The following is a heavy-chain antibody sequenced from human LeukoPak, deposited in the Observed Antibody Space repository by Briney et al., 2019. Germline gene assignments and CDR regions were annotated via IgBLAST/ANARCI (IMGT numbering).Heavy chain of an antibody. D-gene: IGHD3-9*01. CDR3: ARGNRRDILTGRTSPTYYFDY. V-gene: IGHV4-4*07. Sequence: SETLSLTCTVSGGSISSYYWSWIRQPAGKGLEWIGRIYTSGSTNYNPSLKSRVTMSVDTSKNQFSLKLSSVTAADAAVYYCARGNRRDILTGRTSPTYYFDYWGQGTLVTVSS. CDR1: GGSISSYY. CDR2: IYTSGST. J-gene: IGHJ4*02.